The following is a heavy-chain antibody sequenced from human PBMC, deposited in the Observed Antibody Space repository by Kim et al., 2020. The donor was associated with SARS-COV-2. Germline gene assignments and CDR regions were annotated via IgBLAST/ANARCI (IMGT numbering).Heavy chain of an antibody. V-gene: IGHV3-20*01. CDR1: GFTFDDYG. J-gene: IGHJ3*02. CDR2: INWNGGST. CDR3: ARDYYDSSGYGAFDI. Sequence: GGSLRLSCAASGFTFDDYGMSWVRQAPGKGLEWVSGINWNGGSTGYADSVKGRFTISRDNAKNSLYLQMNSLRAEDTALYHCARDYYDSSGYGAFDIWGQGTMVTVSS. D-gene: IGHD3-22*01.